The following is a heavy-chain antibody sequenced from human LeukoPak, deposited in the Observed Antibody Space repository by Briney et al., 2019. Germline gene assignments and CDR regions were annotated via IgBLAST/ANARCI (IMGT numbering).Heavy chain of an antibody. Sequence: SETLSLTCVVSGYTISSGHYWGWSRQPPGNGLEWIGSIYYSGSTYYKPSLKSRVTLSVDTSKNQFSLKLSSTAAADTAVYYCARSPVTAMIDYWGQGTLVTVSS. CDR3: ARSPVTAMIDY. V-gene: IGHV4-38-2*01. CDR2: IYYSGST. J-gene: IGHJ4*02. CDR1: GYTISSGHY. D-gene: IGHD5-18*01.